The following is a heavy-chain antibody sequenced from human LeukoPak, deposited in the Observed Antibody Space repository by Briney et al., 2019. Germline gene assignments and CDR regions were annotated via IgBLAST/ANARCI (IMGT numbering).Heavy chain of an antibody. D-gene: IGHD5-18*01. J-gene: IGHJ4*02. CDR3: AKDLPQLWFKGSFDH. CDR2: INHSGDST. Sequence: PGGSLRLSCAASGFTFSSYAMSWFRQTPGKGLEWVSGINHSGDSTYYGDSVKGRFTISRDNSKNTLYLQMSSLGVEDTAIYYCAKDLPQLWFKGSFDHWGQGILVSVSS. CDR1: GFTFSSYA. V-gene: IGHV3-23*01.